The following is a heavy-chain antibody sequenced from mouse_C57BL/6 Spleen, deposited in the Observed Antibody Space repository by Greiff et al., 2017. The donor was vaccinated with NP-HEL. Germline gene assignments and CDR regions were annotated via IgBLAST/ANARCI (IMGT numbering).Heavy chain of an antibody. D-gene: IGHD2-3*01. Sequence: QVQLQQSGAELVRPGSSVKLSCKASGYTFTSYWMDWVKQRPGQGLEWIGNIYPSDSETHYNQKFKDKATLTVDKSSSTAYMQLSSLTSEDSAVYYCARRMVSWYFDVWGTGTTVTVSS. J-gene: IGHJ1*03. V-gene: IGHV1-61*01. CDR2: IYPSDSET. CDR1: GYTFTSYW. CDR3: ARRMVSWYFDV.